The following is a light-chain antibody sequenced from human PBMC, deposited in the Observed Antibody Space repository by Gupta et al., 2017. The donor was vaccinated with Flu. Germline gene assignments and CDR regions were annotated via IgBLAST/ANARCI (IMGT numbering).Light chain of an antibody. CDR3: QHQNSSSRT. J-gene: IGKJ1*01. V-gene: IGKV1-5*03. Sequence: DIQMTQSPSTLSASVGDRVTITCRASQSISSWLAWYQQKPGKAPKLLIYKASRVESGVPSRFSGSGYGTEFTLTISSRQPDDFANYYCQHQNSSSRTFGQGTKVEIK. CDR1: QSISSW. CDR2: KAS.